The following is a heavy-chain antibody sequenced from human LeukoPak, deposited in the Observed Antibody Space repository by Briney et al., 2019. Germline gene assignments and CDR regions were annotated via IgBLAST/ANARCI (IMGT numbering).Heavy chain of an antibody. D-gene: IGHD3-16*01. CDR3: ARVRGEEGAFDI. CDR2: ISSSSSYI. J-gene: IGHJ3*02. V-gene: IGHV3-21*01. Sequence: GGSLRLSCAASGFTFSSYSMNWVRQDPGKGLEWVSSISSSSSYIYYADSVKGRFTISRDNAKNSLYLQMNSLRAEDTAVYYCARVRGEEGAFDIWGQGTMVTVSS. CDR1: GFTFSSYS.